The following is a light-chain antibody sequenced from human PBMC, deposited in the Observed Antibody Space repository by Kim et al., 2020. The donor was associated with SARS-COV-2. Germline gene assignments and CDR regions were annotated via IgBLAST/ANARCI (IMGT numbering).Light chain of an antibody. V-gene: IGLV2-18*02. J-gene: IGLJ2*01. Sequence: QSALTQPPSVSGSPGQSVTISCTGTDRDIGNYNRVSWYQQPPGTTPKLVIYEVNNRPSGVPDRFSGSKSGNTASLTISGLQAEDEADYYCSSYTTSFTVIFGGGTKVTVL. CDR3: SSYTTSFTVI. CDR2: EVN. CDR1: DRDIGNYNR.